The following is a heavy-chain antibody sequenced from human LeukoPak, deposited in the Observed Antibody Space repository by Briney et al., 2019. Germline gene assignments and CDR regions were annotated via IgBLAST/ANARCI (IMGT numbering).Heavy chain of an antibody. Sequence: ASVKVSCKAPGYTFTSYGISWVRQAPGQGLEWMGWISAYNGNTNYAQKLQGRVTMTTDTSTSTAYMELRSLRSDDTAVYYCARIAVDIVATGCAFDIWGQGTMVTVSS. CDR2: ISAYNGNT. D-gene: IGHD5-12*01. V-gene: IGHV1-18*01. CDR3: ARIAVDIVATGCAFDI. J-gene: IGHJ3*02. CDR1: GYTFTSYG.